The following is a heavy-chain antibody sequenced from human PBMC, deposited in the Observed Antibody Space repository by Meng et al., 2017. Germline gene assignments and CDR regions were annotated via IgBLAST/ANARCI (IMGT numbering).Heavy chain of an antibody. CDR2: INHSGRT. Sequence: QVRRRQGVACLLKRSQTLSLTCAVYGGSFSVYYWSWIRQPPGKGLEWIGEINHSGRTNYNPSLKSRVTISVDTSKNQFSLKLSSVTAADTAVYYCARVGSFLRDYWGQGTLVTVSS. CDR1: GGSFSVYY. CDR3: ARVGSFLRDY. V-gene: IGHV4-34*01. D-gene: IGHD2/OR15-2a*01. J-gene: IGHJ4*02.